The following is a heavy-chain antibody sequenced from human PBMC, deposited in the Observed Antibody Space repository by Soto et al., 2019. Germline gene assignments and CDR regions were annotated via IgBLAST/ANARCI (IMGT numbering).Heavy chain of an antibody. V-gene: IGHV4-39*02. CDR3: ARDFRYFYDSSGYYRRAFDL. D-gene: IGHD3-22*01. Sequence: SETLSLTCTVSGGSISSSSYYWGWIRQPPGKGLEWIGSIYYSGSTYYNPSLKSRVTISVDTSKNQFSLKLSSVTAADTAVYYCARDFRYFYDSSGYYRRAFDLWGQGTMVTGSS. CDR1: GGSISSSSYY. J-gene: IGHJ3*01. CDR2: IYYSGST.